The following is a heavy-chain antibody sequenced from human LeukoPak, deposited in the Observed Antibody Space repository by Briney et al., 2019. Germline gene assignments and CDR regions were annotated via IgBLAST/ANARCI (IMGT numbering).Heavy chain of an antibody. CDR3: ARDLMATTPRGWFDP. V-gene: IGHV1-18*01. CDR2: ISAYNGNT. Sequence: GASVKVSCKASGYTFTSYGISWVRQAPGQGLEWMGWISAYNGNTNYAQKFQGIVTITADESTSTAYMELSSLRSEDTAVYYCARDLMATTPRGWFDPWGQGTLVTVSS. J-gene: IGHJ5*02. D-gene: IGHD5-12*01. CDR1: GYTFTSYG.